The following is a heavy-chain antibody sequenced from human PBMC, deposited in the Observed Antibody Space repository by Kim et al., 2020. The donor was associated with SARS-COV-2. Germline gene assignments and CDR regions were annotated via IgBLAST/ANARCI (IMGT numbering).Heavy chain of an antibody. Sequence: GGSLRLSCAASGFTGFSFSSYWIHWVRQVPGKGLVWVSRINSDGSTTNHADPVKGRFTISRDNAKNTVFLYMNSLRAEDTAVYYCGSGRSLTPERSRYAMDVWGQGTTVTVSS. CDR3: GSGRSLTPERSRYAMDV. V-gene: IGHV3-74*01. D-gene: IGHD3-3*01. J-gene: IGHJ6*02. CDR1: GFTGFSFSSYW. CDR2: INSDGSTT.